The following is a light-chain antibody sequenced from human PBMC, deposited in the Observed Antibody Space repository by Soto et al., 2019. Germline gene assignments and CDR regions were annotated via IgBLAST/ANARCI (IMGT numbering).Light chain of an antibody. CDR1: SSDVGGYNS. CDR3: SSYTTSTGLEYV. V-gene: IGLV2-14*01. Sequence: QSALTQPASVSGSPGQSITISCTGTSSDVGGYNSVSWYQHHPGKAPKLMIYEVSNRPSGVSDRFSGSKSGNTASLTISGLQDEDEADYYCSSYTTSTGLEYVFGTGTKVTVL. J-gene: IGLJ1*01. CDR2: EVS.